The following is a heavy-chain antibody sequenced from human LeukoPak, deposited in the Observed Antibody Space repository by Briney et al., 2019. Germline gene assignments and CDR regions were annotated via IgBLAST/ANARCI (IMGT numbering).Heavy chain of an antibody. Sequence: GGSLRRSCAASGFTFDDYAMHWVRQAPGKGLEWVSLISGDGRDTHYGDYVEGRFTISRDNSKNSVYLQMNNLRTEDTALYYCGKDRVMAYQDTADSFDICGQGTMVTVSS. CDR1: GFTFDDYA. D-gene: IGHD2-21*01. CDR2: ISGDGRDT. J-gene: IGHJ3*02. CDR3: GKDRVMAYQDTADSFDI. V-gene: IGHV3-43*02.